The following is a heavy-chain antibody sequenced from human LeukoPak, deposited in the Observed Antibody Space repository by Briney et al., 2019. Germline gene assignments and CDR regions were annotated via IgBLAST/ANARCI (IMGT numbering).Heavy chain of an antibody. CDR3: AREDGSGSFQPQFDY. Sequence: SVKVSCKSSGGTFSSYAISWVRQAPGQGLEWMGGIISIFGTPKYAQKFQGRVTITADESTSTAYMELSGLRSEDTAVYCCAREDGSGSFQPQFDYWGQGTLVTVSS. V-gene: IGHV1-69*13. CDR1: GGTFSSYA. J-gene: IGHJ4*02. CDR2: IISIFGTP. D-gene: IGHD3-10*01.